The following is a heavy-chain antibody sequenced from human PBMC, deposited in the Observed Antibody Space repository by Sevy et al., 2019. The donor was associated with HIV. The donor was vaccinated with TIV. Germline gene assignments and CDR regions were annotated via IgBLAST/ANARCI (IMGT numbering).Heavy chain of an antibody. CDR1: GFTFSRYW. D-gene: IGHD5-12*01. CDR2: INQDGTEK. CDR3: ARVYSGYDYGY. Sequence: GGSLRLSCAASGFTFSRYWLSWVRQAPGKGLEWLANINQDGTEKYYVDSVKGRFTISRGNAENSLYLHMNSLRVEDTAMYYCARVYSGYDYGYWGQGTLVTVSS. V-gene: IGHV3-7*04. J-gene: IGHJ4*02.